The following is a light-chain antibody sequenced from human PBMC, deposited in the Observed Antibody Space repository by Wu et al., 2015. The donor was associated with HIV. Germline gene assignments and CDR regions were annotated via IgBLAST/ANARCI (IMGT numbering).Light chain of an antibody. CDR2: GAS. CDR3: QQYGDSPVA. CDR1: QSVSASY. J-gene: IGKJ5*01. Sequence: ENVLTQSPATLSLSPGQRATLSCRSSQSVSASYLAWYQKRPGQSPRLVVYGASKRAANIPERFGGSGSGTDFILTISRLEPEDSAVYYCQQYGDSPVAFGQGTRLE. V-gene: IGKV3-20*01.